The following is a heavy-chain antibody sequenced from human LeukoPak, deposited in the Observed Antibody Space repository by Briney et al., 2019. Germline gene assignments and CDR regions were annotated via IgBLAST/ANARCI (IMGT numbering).Heavy chain of an antibody. CDR1: GFSFSSHG. V-gene: IGHV3-23*01. CDR2: IIGGAGGT. J-gene: IGHJ4*02. Sequence: GGTLRLSCAASGFSFSSHGMSWVRQAPGKGLEWVSGIIGGAGGTYYADSVKGRFTISRDNSKNTLYLQMDSLRAEDTAVYYCTHGSMYQLDYWGQGTLVTVSS. CDR3: THGSMYQLDY. D-gene: IGHD2-2*01.